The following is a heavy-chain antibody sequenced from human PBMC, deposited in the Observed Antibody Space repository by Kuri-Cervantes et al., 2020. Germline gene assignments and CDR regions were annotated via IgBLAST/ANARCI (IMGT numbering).Heavy chain of an antibody. CDR3: RGSGNYDY. CDR2: ISWDGGST. D-gene: IGHD3-10*01. J-gene: IGHJ4*02. CDR1: GFTFDDYA. Sequence: GGSLRLSCAASGFTFDDYAMHWVRQAPGKGLEWVSLISWDGGSTYYADSVKGRFTISRDKSKNSLYLQMNSLRVEDTALYYCRGSGNYDYWGQGTLVTVSS. V-gene: IGHV3-43D*03.